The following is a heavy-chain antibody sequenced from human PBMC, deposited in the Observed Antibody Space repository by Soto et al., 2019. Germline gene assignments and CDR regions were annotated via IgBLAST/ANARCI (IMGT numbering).Heavy chain of an antibody. CDR3: ARADTYYYDSSGHDAFDI. CDR2: INPNSGGT. CDR1: GYTFTGYY. J-gene: IGHJ3*02. V-gene: IGHV1-2*04. Sequence: ASVKVSCKASGYTFTGYYMHWVRQAPGQGLEWMGWINPNSGGTNNAQKFQGWATMTRDTSISTAYRELSRLRSDDTAVYYCARADTYYYDSSGHDAFDIWGQGTMVTVSS. D-gene: IGHD3-22*01.